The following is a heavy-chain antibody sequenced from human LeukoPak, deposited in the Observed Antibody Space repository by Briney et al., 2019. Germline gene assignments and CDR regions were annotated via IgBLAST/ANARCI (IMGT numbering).Heavy chain of an antibody. J-gene: IGHJ4*02. D-gene: IGHD4-23*01. V-gene: IGHV1-2*06. CDR1: GYPFTDYY. CDR2: INPNSGGT. CDR3: ARVSYGNSATPIDC. Sequence: ASVKVSCKASGYPFTDYYVHWVRQAPGQGLQWMGRINPNSGGTDYAQKFQGRVTMTRDTSITTAYMELSRLRSDDTAVYYCARVSYGNSATPIDCWGQGTLVTVSS.